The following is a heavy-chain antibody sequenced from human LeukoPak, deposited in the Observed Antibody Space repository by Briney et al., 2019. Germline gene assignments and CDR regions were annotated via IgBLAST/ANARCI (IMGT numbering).Heavy chain of an antibody. V-gene: IGHV3-7*01. CDR2: IKQDGSDK. D-gene: IGHD3-22*01. CDR3: ASFLSSGYYQTWYDP. CDR1: GFTFNNYW. Sequence: GGSLRLSCAASGFTFNNYWMSWVRQAPGKGLEWVANIKQDGSDKYYVDSVKGRFTISRDNAKNSLYLQMNSLRAEDTAVYYCASFLSSGYYQTWYDPWGQGTLVNVSS. J-gene: IGHJ5*02.